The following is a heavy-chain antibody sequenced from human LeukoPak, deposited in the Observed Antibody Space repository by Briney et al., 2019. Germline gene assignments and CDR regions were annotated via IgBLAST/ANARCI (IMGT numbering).Heavy chain of an antibody. CDR1: GGTFSSYA. CDR3: ARDRLNAYGSGSYYDY. V-gene: IGHV1-69*05. Sequence: SVKVSCKASGGTFSSYAISWVRQAPGQGLEWMGGIIPMFGTANYAQKFQGRVTITTDESTSTAYMELSSLRSEDTAVYYCARDRLNAYGSGSYYDYWGQGTLVTVSS. D-gene: IGHD3-10*01. CDR2: IIPMFGTA. J-gene: IGHJ4*02.